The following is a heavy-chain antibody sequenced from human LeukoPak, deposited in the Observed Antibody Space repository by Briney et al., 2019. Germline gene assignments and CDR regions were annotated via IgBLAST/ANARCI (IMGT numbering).Heavy chain of an antibody. V-gene: IGHV4-34*01. CDR1: GGXFSGYY. Sequence: SETLSLTCAVYGGXFSGYYGSWIRQPPGKGLEWIGEINHSGSTNYIPSLKSRVTISLDTSTNQFSLKLTSVTAADTAVYYCANANYHDSSGYYYGDEFDAFDIWGQGTMVTVSS. CDR2: INHSGST. CDR3: ANANYHDSSGYYYGDEFDAFDI. J-gene: IGHJ3*02. D-gene: IGHD3-22*01.